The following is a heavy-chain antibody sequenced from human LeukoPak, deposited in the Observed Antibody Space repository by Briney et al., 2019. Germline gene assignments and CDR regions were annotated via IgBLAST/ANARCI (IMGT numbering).Heavy chain of an antibody. CDR3: ASDSSGYYGSLAY. V-gene: IGHV4-34*01. CDR1: GGSFSGYY. Sequence: SETLSLTSAVYGGSFSGYYWSWIPQPPGKGLEWIGEINHSGSTNYNPSLKSRVTISVDTSKSQFSLELSTVTAADTAVYYCASDSSGYYGSLAYWGQGTLVTVSS. J-gene: IGHJ4*02. D-gene: IGHD3-22*01. CDR2: INHSGST.